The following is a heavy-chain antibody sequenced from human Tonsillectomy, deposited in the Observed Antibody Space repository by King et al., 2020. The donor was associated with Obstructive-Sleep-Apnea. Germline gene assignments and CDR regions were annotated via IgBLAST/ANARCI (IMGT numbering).Heavy chain of an antibody. CDR3: ARGTHDSSGYFDY. J-gene: IGHJ4*02. Sequence: VQLQESGPGLVKPSETLSLTCTVSGYSISRDYYWGWIRQPPGKGLEWIGTIYHSGSTYCNPSLHSQVTISVIPSKTQFSLKLSSVTAADTAVYYCARGTHDSSGYFDYWGQGTLVTVSS. CDR1: GYSISRDYY. CDR2: IYHSGST. V-gene: IGHV4-38-2*02. D-gene: IGHD3-22*01.